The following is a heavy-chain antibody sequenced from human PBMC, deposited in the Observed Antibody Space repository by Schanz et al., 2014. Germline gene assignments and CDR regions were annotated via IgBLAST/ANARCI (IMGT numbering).Heavy chain of an antibody. CDR2: ISGSGGNT. CDR1: GFTFSDYW. D-gene: IGHD2-2*01. J-gene: IGHJ5*02. CDR3: ARAGYDADNWFDP. Sequence: EVQLVESGGGLVQPGGSLRLSCTASGFTFSDYWMSWVRQAPGRGLEWVSIISGSGGNTYYADAVRGRFTISRDNSKTTVYLQMNSLRAEDTAVYYCARAGYDADNWFDPWGQGTLVTVSS. V-gene: IGHV3-23*04.